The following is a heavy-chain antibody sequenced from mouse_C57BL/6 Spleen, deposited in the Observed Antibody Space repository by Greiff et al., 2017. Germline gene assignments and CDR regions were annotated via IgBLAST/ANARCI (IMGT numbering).Heavy chain of an antibody. CDR1: GYTFTDYE. CDR2: IDPETGGT. D-gene: IGHD4-1*01. J-gene: IGHJ2*01. V-gene: IGHV1-15*01. Sequence: VQLQQSGAELVRPGASVTLSCKASGYTFTDYEMHWVKQTPVHGLEWIGAIDPETGGTAYNQKFKGKAILTADKSSSTAYMELRSLTSEDSAVYYCTRSNWAFDYWGQGTTLTVSS. CDR3: TRSNWAFDY.